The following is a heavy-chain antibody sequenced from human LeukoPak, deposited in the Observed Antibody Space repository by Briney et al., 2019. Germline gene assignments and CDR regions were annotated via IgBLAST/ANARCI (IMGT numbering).Heavy chain of an antibody. V-gene: IGHV4-39*01. CDR1: RGSISSSSYY. J-gene: IGHJ4*02. CDR3: ARILTTFDS. D-gene: IGHD4-11*01. Sequence: AETLSLTCTVSRGSISSSSYYWGWIRQPPGKRLEWIGSFYYIGGTYYNPSLEGRVSISADSSKNQFSLKLTSVTAADTALYYCARILTTFDSWGQGTLVTVSS. CDR2: FYYIGGT.